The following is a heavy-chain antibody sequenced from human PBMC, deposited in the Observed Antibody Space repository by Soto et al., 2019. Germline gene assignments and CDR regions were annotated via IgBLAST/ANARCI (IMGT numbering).Heavy chain of an antibody. Sequence: SETLSLTCTVSGGSISSYYWSWIRQPPGKGLEWIGYIYYSGSTNYNPSLKSRVTISVDTSKNQFSLKLSSVTAADTAVYYCARDSPRIAVARTKINDAFDIWGQGTMVTVSS. J-gene: IGHJ3*02. CDR1: GGSISSYY. D-gene: IGHD6-19*01. V-gene: IGHV4-59*01. CDR2: IYYSGST. CDR3: ARDSPRIAVARTKINDAFDI.